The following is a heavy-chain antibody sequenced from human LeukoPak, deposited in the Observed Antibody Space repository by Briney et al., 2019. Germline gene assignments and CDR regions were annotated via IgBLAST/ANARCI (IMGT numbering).Heavy chain of an antibody. D-gene: IGHD2-2*01. CDR3: ARRPAIFMDGVYSYSMDD. J-gene: IGHJ6*02. CDR1: EFMFSKYA. V-gene: IGHV3-23*01. Sequence: GGSLRLSCAASEFMFSKYAMSWVRQAPGKGLEWVSAVSASADSTYYADSVKGRFIISRDNSKNTLFLQMNSLRADDTAVYYCARRPAIFMDGVYSYSMDDWGQGTTVTVSS. CDR2: VSASADST.